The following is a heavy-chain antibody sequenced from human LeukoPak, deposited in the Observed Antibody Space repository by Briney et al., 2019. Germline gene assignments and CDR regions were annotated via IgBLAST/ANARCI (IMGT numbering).Heavy chain of an antibody. D-gene: IGHD3-9*01. J-gene: IGHJ5*02. V-gene: IGHV3-21*01. CDR1: GFTFSSYT. CDR3: ARELLRYILSNGWFDP. Sequence: GGSLRLSCAASGFTFSSYTFDWVRQAPGKGLERVSSITGGDVFIYQADSVKGRFTVSRDNAKNTLYLQMNSLRAEDTAVYYCARELLRYILSNGWFDPWGQGTLVTVSS. CDR2: ITGGDVFI.